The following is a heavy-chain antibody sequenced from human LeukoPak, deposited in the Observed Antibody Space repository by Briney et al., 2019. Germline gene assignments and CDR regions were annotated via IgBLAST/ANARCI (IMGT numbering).Heavy chain of an antibody. CDR1: GGSISSSSYY. Sequence: PSETLSLTCTVSGGSISSSSYYWGWIRQPPGKGLEWIGSIYYSGSTYYNPSLKSRVTISVDTSKNQFSLKLSSVTAADTAVYYCARVWAEWLSRPYYFDYWGQGTLVTVSS. D-gene: IGHD3-3*01. CDR3: ARVWAEWLSRPYYFDY. CDR2: IYYSGST. V-gene: IGHV4-39*01. J-gene: IGHJ4*02.